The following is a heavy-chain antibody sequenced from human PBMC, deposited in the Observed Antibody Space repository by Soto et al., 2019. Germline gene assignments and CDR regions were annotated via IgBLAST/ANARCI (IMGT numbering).Heavy chain of an antibody. Sequence: PSETLSLTCAVFGDSITSSQWWTWVRQTPGKGLEWIGETSYERRPNYNPSLKGRVTISVDTSNNHFSLELSSVTAADTAVYYWARGGAYVWGNSKFWAFDFWGKGTMVTV. CDR2: TSYERRP. CDR3: ARGGAYVWGNSKFWAFDF. J-gene: IGHJ3*01. CDR1: GDSITSSQW. V-gene: IGHV4-4*02. D-gene: IGHD3-10*02.